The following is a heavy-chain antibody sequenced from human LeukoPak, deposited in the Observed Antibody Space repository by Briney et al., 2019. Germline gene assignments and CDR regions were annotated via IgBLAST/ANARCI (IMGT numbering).Heavy chain of an antibody. J-gene: IGHJ4*02. CDR2: IYSGGST. D-gene: IGHD3-22*01. V-gene: IGHV3-53*01. CDR3: ARSYYDSSGYYYLFDY. Sequence: RGSLRLSCAASGFTVSSNYMSWVRQAPGKGLEWVSVIYSGGSTYYADSVKGRFTISRDNSKNTLYLQMNSLRAEDTAVYYCARSYYDSSGYYYLFDYWGQGTLVTVSS. CDR1: GFTVSSNY.